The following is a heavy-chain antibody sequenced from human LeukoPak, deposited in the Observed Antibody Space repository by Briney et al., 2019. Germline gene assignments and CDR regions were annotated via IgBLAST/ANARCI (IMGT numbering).Heavy chain of an antibody. D-gene: IGHD5-12*01. V-gene: IGHV3-23*01. J-gene: IGHJ4*02. Sequence: PGVSLRLSCAASGFAFSSYAMSWVRQAPGKGLEWVSGVSGSGGSTYYADSVEGRFTISRDNSKNTLYLQMNSLRAEDTAVYYCAKDLDIVATITGNWGQGTLVTVSS. CDR2: VSGSGGST. CDR1: GFAFSSYA. CDR3: AKDLDIVATITGN.